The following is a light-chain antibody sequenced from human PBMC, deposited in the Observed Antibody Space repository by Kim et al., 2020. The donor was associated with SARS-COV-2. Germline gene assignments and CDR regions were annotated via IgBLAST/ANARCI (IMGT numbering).Light chain of an antibody. J-gene: IGLJ2*01. V-gene: IGLV3-19*01. CDR1: SLRSYY. CDR3: YSRDSSGNQVV. Sequence: SSELTQDPAVSVALGQTVRITCQGDSLRSYYASWYQQKPGQAPVLVIYGKNNRPSGIPDRFSGSSSGNTASLTITGAHAEDEADYYCYSRDSSGNQVVFGGGTQLAVL. CDR2: GKN.